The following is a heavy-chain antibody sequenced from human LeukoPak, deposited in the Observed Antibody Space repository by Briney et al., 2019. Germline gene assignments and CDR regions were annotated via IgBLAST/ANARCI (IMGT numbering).Heavy chain of an antibody. J-gene: IGHJ4*02. D-gene: IGHD7-27*01. CDR1: GVPFSGYY. CDR2: INHNGST. V-gene: IGHV4-34*01. CDR3: ARGLTEGHYFDY. Sequence: SETLSLTCAVYGVPFSGYYWSWIRQPPGKGLEWMGEINHNGSTNYNPSLKSRVTISVDTSKNQFSLKLSSVTAADTAVYYCARGLTEGHYFDYWGQGTLVTVSS.